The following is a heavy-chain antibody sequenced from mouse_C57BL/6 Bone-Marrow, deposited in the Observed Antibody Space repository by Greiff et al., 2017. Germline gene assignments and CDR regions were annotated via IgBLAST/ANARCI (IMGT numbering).Heavy chain of an antibody. CDR1: GFSLTSYG. V-gene: IGHV2-6-1*01. D-gene: IGHD3-3*01. CDR2: IWRDGSK. CDR3: ARQGDGEAYCDY. J-gene: IGHJ2*01. Sequence: QVQLQQSGPGLVAPSHSLSITCTVSGFSLTSYGVHWVRQPPGKGLEWLVVIWRDGSKTYNSALNPRLSISKDNSTSQVCLKMNSLQTGDTAMYYCARQGDGEAYCDYGGQGTTLTVSS.